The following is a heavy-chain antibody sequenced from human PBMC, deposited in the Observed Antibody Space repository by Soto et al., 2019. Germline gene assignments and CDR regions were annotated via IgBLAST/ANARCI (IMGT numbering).Heavy chain of an antibody. CDR1: GLTFTNYW. D-gene: IGHD7-27*01. V-gene: IGHV3-7*03. Sequence: GGSLRLSCAASGLTFTNYWMNWVRQAPGKGLEWVANIGQNGGGMNYVDSVRGRFTVSRDNAKNSLYLQMNSLRAEDTAVYYCARGTPKPGVDYWGQGTLVTVSS. CDR3: ARGTPKPGVDY. J-gene: IGHJ4*01. CDR2: IGQNGGGM.